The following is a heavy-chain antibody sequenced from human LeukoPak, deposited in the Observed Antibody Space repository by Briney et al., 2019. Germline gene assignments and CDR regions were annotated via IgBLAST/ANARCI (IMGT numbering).Heavy chain of an antibody. CDR3: AELGITMIGGV. CDR1: GFTFTSYA. Sequence: GGSLRLSCAASGFTFTSYAMSWVRQAPGKGLEWVSSISGSGGGTFYADSVKGRFTISRDNSKNTLYLQMNSLRAEDTAVYYCAELGITMIGGVWGKGTTVTISS. CDR2: ISGSGGGT. D-gene: IGHD3-10*02. J-gene: IGHJ6*04. V-gene: IGHV3-23*01.